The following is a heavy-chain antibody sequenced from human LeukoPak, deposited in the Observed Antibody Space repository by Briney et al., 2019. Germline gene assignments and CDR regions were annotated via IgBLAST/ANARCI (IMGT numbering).Heavy chain of an antibody. D-gene: IGHD5-18*01. CDR2: INTNTGNP. J-gene: IGHJ5*02. CDR1: GYTFTSYA. V-gene: IGHV7-4-1*02. CDR3: ARDLSGGYSYGVNWFDP. Sequence: ASVEVSCKASGYTFTSYAMNWVRQAPGQGLEWMGWINTNTGNPTYAQGFTGRFVFSLDTSVSTAYLQISSLKAEDTAVYYCARDLSGGYSYGVNWFDPWGQGTLVTVSS.